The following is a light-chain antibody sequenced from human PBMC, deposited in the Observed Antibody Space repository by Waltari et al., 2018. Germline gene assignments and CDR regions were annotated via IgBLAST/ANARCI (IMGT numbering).Light chain of an antibody. CDR1: QSLVHRDGNIY. CDR2: KIS. CDR3: MQGTHWPYT. Sequence: DIVMTQTPLSLSVTPGQPASISCRSSQSLVHRDGNIYLNWFQQRPGQSPRRLIYKISDRDSGVPDRFSGSGSGTDFTLKISRVEAEDVGVYYCMQGTHWPYTFGQGTKRAIK. V-gene: IGKV2-30*02. J-gene: IGKJ2*01.